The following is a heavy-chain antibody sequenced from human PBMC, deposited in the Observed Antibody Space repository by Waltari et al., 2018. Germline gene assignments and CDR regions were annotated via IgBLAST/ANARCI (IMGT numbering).Heavy chain of an antibody. Sequence: QVQLVQSGAEVKKPGASVKVSCKASGYTFTRYYMHWVRQGPGQVREWMGINTTVGGSKSKPQKSQGRVTMTRETSTSTVYMALGSLRSEDAAVYYCARKSSSGPGAFDIWGKGTMVTVSS. CDR2: NTTVGGSK. D-gene: IGHD3-22*01. CDR3: ARKSSSGPGAFDI. J-gene: IGHJ3*02. V-gene: IGHV1-46*01. CDR1: GYTFTRYY.